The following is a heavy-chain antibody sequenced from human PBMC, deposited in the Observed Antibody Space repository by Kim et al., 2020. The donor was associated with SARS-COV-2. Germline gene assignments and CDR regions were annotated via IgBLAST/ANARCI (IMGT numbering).Heavy chain of an antibody. CDR3: SRGHYYDGTTFDQDVFDI. D-gene: IGHD3-22*01. CDR2: MRNYADSYKT. J-gene: IGHJ3*02. V-gene: IGHV3-72*01. Sequence: GGSLRLSCTASGFTFSDHYMDWVRQVPGKAPEWVGRMRNYADSYKTDYAASVKGRFTISRDDSKNSLYLQMNSLKTEDTAVYYCSRGHYYDGTTFDQDVFDIWGQGTMVTVSS. CDR1: GFTFSDHY.